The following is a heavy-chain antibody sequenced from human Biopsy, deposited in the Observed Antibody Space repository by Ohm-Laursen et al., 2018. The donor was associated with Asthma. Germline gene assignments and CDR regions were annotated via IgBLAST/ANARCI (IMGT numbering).Heavy chain of an antibody. CDR3: ARASYDILTGYYNYFDY. J-gene: IGHJ4*02. Sequence: SSVKVSCKASGGTFSSYAISWVRQAPGQGLEWMGGIIPIFGTANYAQKFQGRVTITADESTSTAYMELSSLRSEDTAVYYRARASYDILTGYYNYFDYWGQGTLVTVSS. V-gene: IGHV1-69*01. CDR2: IIPIFGTA. CDR1: GGTFSSYA. D-gene: IGHD3-9*01.